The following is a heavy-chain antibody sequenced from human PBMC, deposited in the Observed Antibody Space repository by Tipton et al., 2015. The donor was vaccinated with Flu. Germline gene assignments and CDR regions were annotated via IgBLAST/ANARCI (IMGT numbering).Heavy chain of an antibody. CDR2: IYYSGST. CDR1: GGSISSYY. J-gene: IGHJ6*03. Sequence: TLSLTCTVSGGSISSYYWSWIRQPPGKGLEWIGYIYYSGSTNYNPSLKSRVTISVDTSKNQFSLKLSSVTAADTAVYYCARAAYSSSSYYYYYMDVWGKGTTVTVSS. V-gene: IGHV4-59*07. D-gene: IGHD6-6*01. CDR3: ARAAYSSSSYYYYYMDV.